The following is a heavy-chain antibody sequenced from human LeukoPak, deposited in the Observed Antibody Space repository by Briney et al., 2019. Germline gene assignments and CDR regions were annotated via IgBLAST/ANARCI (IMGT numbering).Heavy chain of an antibody. V-gene: IGHV3-74*01. Sequence: GSLRISCAASGFTFSEHWMHWVRQAPGKGLVWVSHINNDGSGTTYADSVKGRFTISRDNAKNTLDLQMNSLRAEDTAVYYCARGGWGTAFDYLGQGTLVTVSS. CDR2: INNDGSGT. CDR3: ARGGWGTAFDY. D-gene: IGHD1-7*01. J-gene: IGHJ4*02. CDR1: GFTFSEHW.